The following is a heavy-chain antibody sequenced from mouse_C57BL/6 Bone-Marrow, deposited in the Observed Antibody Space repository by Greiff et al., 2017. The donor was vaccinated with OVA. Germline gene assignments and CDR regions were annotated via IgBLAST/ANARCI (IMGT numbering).Heavy chain of an antibody. CDR3: ARTPYYDYDDGLDY. V-gene: IGHV1-61*01. J-gene: IGHJ2*01. CDR1: GYTFTSYW. CDR2: IYPSDSET. Sequence: QVQLQQPGAELVRPGSSVKLSCKASGYTFTSYWMDWVKQRPGQGLEWIGNIYPSDSETHYNQKFKDKATLTVDKSSSTAYMQLSSLTSEDSAVYYCARTPYYDYDDGLDYWGQGTTLTVSS. D-gene: IGHD2-4*01.